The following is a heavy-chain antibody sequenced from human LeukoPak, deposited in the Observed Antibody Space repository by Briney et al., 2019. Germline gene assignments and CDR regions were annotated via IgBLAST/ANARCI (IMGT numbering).Heavy chain of an antibody. V-gene: IGHV3-48*04. CDR2: ISSSSSTI. Sequence: GGSLRLSCAASGFTFSSYSMNWVRQAPGKGLEWVSYISSSSSTIYYADSVKGRFTISRDNAKNSLYLQMNSLRAEDTAVYYCARERGTWWELLGWFDPWGQGTLVTVSS. J-gene: IGHJ5*02. D-gene: IGHD1-26*01. CDR1: GFTFSSYS. CDR3: ARERGTWWELLGWFDP.